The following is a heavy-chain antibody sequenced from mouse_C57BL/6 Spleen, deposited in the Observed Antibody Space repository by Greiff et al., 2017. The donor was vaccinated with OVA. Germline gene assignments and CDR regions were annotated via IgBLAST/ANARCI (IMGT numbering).Heavy chain of an antibody. CDR1: GFTFSDYY. D-gene: IGHD1-1*01. CDR2: INYDGSST. J-gene: IGHJ1*03. CDR3: AIYGSSYEWYFDV. V-gene: IGHV5-16*01. Sequence: EVKLMESEGGLVQPGSSMKLSCTASGFTFSDYYMAWVRQVPEKGLEWVANINYDGSSTYYLDSLKSRFIISRDNAKNILYLQMSSLKSEDTATYYCAIYGSSYEWYFDVWGTGTTVTVSS.